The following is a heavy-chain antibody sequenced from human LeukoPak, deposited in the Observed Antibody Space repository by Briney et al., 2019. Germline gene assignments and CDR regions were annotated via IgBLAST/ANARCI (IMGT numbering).Heavy chain of an antibody. CDR1: GFTFSDYP. Sequence: GGSLRLSCAVSGFTFSDYPMHWVRQAPGKGLEWVAFIRYDGSHKLYADSVKGRFTISRDNAKNTLYLQMNSLRAEDTAVYYCAELGITMIGGVWGKGTTVTISS. CDR3: AELGITMIGGV. V-gene: IGHV3-30*02. J-gene: IGHJ6*04. CDR2: IRYDGSHK. D-gene: IGHD3-10*02.